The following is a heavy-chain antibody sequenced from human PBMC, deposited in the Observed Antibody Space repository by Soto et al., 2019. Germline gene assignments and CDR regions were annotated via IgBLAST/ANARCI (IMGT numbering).Heavy chain of an antibody. CDR1: GFTFSSYG. Sequence: QVQLVKSGGGVVQPGRSLRLSCAASGFTFSSYGMHWVRQAPGKGLEWVAVIWYDGSNKYYADSVKGRFTISRDNSKNTLYLQMNSLRAEDTAVYYCAREGYYGSGSFDYWGQGTLVTVSS. CDR2: IWYDGSNK. V-gene: IGHV3-33*01. D-gene: IGHD3-10*01. J-gene: IGHJ4*02. CDR3: AREGYYGSGSFDY.